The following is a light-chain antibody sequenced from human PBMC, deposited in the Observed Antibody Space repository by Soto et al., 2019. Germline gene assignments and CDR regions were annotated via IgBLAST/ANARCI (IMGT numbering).Light chain of an antibody. V-gene: IGLV2-8*01. J-gene: IGLJ2*01. Sequence: QSALTQPPSASGSPGQSVTISCTGTSSDIGGYNYVAWYQQHPGKAPQVLIFDVTKRPAGVPDRFSGSKSGNTASLTVSGLQAEDEAVYYCSSYAGSNNLRIFGGGTKVTVL. CDR2: DVT. CDR3: SSYAGSNNLRI. CDR1: SSDIGGYNY.